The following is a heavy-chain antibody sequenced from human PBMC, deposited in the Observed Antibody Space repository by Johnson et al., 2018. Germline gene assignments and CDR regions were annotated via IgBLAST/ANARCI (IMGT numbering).Heavy chain of an antibody. J-gene: IGHJ6*03. Sequence: KGRFTISRDNAKNSLYLQMNSLRAEDTAVYYCARDGRYYDFWSGESVDYYYMDVWGKGTTVTVSS. D-gene: IGHD3-3*01. CDR3: ARDGRYYDFWSGESVDYYYMDV. V-gene: IGHV3-11*06.